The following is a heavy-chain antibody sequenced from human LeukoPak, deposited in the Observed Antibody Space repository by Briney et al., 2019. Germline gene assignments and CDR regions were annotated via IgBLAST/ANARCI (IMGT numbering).Heavy chain of an antibody. CDR1: GFTFDGYA. D-gene: IGHD2-2*01. Sequence: PGGSLRLPCAASGFTFDGYAMHWVRHAPGKGLEWVSGISWNSGSIGYADSVKGRFTISRDNAKNSLYLQMNSLRAEDTAVYYCARRVVVPAAPYYFDYWGQGTLVTVSS. CDR3: ARRVVVPAAPYYFDY. V-gene: IGHV3-9*01. CDR2: ISWNSGSI. J-gene: IGHJ4*02.